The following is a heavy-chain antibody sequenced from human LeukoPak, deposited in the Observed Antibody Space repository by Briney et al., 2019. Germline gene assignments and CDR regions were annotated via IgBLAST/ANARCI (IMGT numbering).Heavy chain of an antibody. V-gene: IGHV3-21*01. CDR2: VSSSSYI. J-gene: IGHJ4*02. D-gene: IGHD2-15*01. Sequence: GGSLRLSCAASGFTFSSYSMNWVRQAPGKGLEWVSSVSSSSYIYYADSVKGRFTISRDNAKNSLCLQMNSLRAEDTAVYYCARGGDRYCSGGSCYVGDYWGQGTLVTVSS. CDR1: GFTFSSYS. CDR3: ARGGDRYCSGGSCYVGDY.